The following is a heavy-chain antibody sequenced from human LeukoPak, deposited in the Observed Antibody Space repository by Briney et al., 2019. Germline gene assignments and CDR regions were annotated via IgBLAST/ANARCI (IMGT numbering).Heavy chain of an antibody. D-gene: IGHD3-3*01. CDR3: AKDPIYDFWSGYFRD. CDR1: GFTFDDYA. V-gene: IGHV3-23*01. J-gene: IGHJ4*02. CDR2: ISGSGGST. Sequence: GGSLRLSCAASGFTFDDYAMHWVRQAPGKGLEWVSAISGSGGSTYYADSVKGRFTISRDNSKNTLYLQMNSLRAEDTAVYYCAKDPIYDFWSGYFRDWGQGTLVTVSS.